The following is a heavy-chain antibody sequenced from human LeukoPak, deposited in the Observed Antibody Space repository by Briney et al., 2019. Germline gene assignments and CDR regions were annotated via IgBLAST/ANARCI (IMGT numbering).Heavy chain of an antibody. CDR1: GFTFSSYW. Sequence: PGGSLRLSCAASGFTFSSYWMSWVRQAPGKGLEWVANIKQDGSEKYYVDSVKGRFTISRDNAKNSLYLQMNSLRAEDTAVYYCARRAGTNKLGIDYWGQGTLVTVSS. J-gene: IGHJ4*02. CDR3: ARRAGTNKLGIDY. D-gene: IGHD1-7*01. CDR2: IKQDGSEK. V-gene: IGHV3-7*01.